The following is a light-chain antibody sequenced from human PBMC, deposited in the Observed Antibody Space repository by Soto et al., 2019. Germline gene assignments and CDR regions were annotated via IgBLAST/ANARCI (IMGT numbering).Light chain of an antibody. Sequence: QSVLTQPRSVSGAPGQSVTISCTGTSSDVGGYNYVSWYQQHPGKAPKLMIYDVSERPSGVPDRFSGSKSGNTACLTISGLQAEDEADYYCCSYAGSYTFVFAPGTKLTVL. J-gene: IGLJ1*01. V-gene: IGLV2-11*01. CDR2: DVS. CDR3: CSYAGSYTFV. CDR1: SSDVGGYNY.